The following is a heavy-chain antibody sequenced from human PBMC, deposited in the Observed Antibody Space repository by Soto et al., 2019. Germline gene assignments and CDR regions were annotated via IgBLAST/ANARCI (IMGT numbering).Heavy chain of an antibody. Sequence: SETLSLTCTVYGGSISSYYWSWIRQPSGKGLEWIGRIYTSGSTNYNPSLKSRVTMSVDTSKNQFSLKLSSVTAADTAVYYCGRDLKFGHADNWGRGSQDNVFS. D-gene: IGHD3-10*01. CDR2: IYTSGST. J-gene: IGHJ4*02. CDR3: GRDLKFGHADN. CDR1: GGSISSYY. V-gene: IGHV4-4*07.